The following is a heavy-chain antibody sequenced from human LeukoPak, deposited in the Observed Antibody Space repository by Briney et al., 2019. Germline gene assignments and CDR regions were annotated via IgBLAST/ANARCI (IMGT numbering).Heavy chain of an antibody. D-gene: IGHD2-15*01. Sequence: GASVKVSCKASGYTFTSYGINWVRQATGQGLEWMGWMNPNSGNTGYAQKFQGRVTMTRNTSISTAYMELSSLRSEDTAVYYCARGIKRGWTIDYWGQGTLVTVSS. CDR3: ARGIKRGWTIDY. J-gene: IGHJ4*02. CDR1: GYTFTSYG. CDR2: MNPNSGNT. V-gene: IGHV1-8*01.